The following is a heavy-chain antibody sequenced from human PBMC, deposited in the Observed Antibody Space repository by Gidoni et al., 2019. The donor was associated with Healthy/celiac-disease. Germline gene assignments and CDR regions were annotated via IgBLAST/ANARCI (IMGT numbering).Heavy chain of an antibody. CDR1: GFLFSSYS. D-gene: IGHD1-26*01. V-gene: IGHV3-30*04. J-gene: IGHJ6*02. CDR2: ISYDGSNK. Sequence: QVQLVESGGGVVQPGRSLRLSCAASGFLFSSYSLTRVRQAPGKGLEWVAVISYDGSNKYYADSVKGRFTISRDNSKNTLYLQMNSLRAEDTAVYYCARSGQDSLGAIAYYYYYGMDVWGQGTTVTVSS. CDR3: ARSGQDSLGAIAYYYYYGMDV.